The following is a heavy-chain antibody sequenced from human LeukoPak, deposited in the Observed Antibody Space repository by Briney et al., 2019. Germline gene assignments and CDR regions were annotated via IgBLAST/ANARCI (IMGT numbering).Heavy chain of an antibody. V-gene: IGHV1-2*06. D-gene: IGHD5-12*01. CDR1: GYTFTSYG. CDR3: ASSLPRGPYYFDY. CDR2: INPNSGGT. Sequence: ASVKVSCKASGYTFTSYGISWVRQAPGQGLEWMGRINPNSGGTNYAQKFQGRVTMTRDTSISTAYMELSRLRSDDTAVYYCASSLPRGPYYFDYWGQGTLVTVSS. J-gene: IGHJ4*02.